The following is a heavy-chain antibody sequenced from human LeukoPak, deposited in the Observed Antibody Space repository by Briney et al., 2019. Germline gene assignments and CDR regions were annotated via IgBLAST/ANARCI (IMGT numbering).Heavy chain of an antibody. Sequence: PSETLSLTCIVSGGSISSSSYYWGWIRQPPGKGLEWIGSIYYSGSTYYNPSLKSRVTISVDTSKNQFSLKLSSVTAADTAVYYCARLSHRYSSGWYFYFDYWGQGTLVTVSS. CDR3: ARLSHRYSSGWYFYFDY. J-gene: IGHJ4*02. CDR2: IYYSGST. D-gene: IGHD6-19*01. V-gene: IGHV4-39*01. CDR1: GGSISSSSYY.